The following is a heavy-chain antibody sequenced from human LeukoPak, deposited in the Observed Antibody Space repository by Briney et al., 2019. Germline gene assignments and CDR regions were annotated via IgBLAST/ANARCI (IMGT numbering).Heavy chain of an antibody. D-gene: IGHD3-9*01. Sequence: SETLSLTCTVSGGSISSYYWSWVRQPAGKGLEWIGHIYTSGSYYNPSLKSRVTMSVDTSKNQFSLKLRSVTAADTAVYYCARVTGYMIEDYFDYWGQGILVTVSS. V-gene: IGHV4-4*07. CDR1: GGSISSYY. CDR2: IYTSGS. J-gene: IGHJ4*02. CDR3: ARVTGYMIEDYFDY.